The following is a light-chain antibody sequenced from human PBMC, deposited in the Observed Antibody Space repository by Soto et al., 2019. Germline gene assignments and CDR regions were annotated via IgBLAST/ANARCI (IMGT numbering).Light chain of an antibody. CDR1: SSDVGTYNY. CDR2: DVS. CDR3: CSYAGSPRYV. V-gene: IGLV2-11*01. Sequence: QSALTQPRSVSGSLGQSVTISCTGTSSDVGTYNYVSWYQQHPGKAPKVRIYDVSERPSGVPDRFSGSKSGNTASLTISGIQAEDEADYYCCSYAGSPRYVLGTGTKLTVL. J-gene: IGLJ1*01.